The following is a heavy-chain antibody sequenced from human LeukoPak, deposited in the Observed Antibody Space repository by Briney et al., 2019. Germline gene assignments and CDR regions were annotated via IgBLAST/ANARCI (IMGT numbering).Heavy chain of an antibody. CDR3: ASQRRVDLGHAFNL. V-gene: IGHV3-66*04. Sequence: PGGSLRLSCAASGFTVSSNYMNWVRQAPGKGLEWVSVIYSGGSAYYADSVKGRFTISRDNSKNTLYLQMNSLRADDTAVYYCASQRRVDLGHAFNLWGQGSMVTVSS. CDR1: GFTVSSNY. J-gene: IGHJ3*01. D-gene: IGHD3-9*01. CDR2: IYSGGSA.